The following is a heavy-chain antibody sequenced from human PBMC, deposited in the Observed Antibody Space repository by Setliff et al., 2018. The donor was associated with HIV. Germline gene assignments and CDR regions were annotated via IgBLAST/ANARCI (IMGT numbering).Heavy chain of an antibody. Sequence: GGSLRLSCAASGFIFNNYAMTWVRQAPGKGLEWVSVIYSGDGTSYYADSVKGRFTIFRDNSRNTLYLQMNSLRAEDTATYYCVKGGVRWLDPWGQGTLVTVSS. J-gene: IGHJ5*02. D-gene: IGHD3-10*01. CDR1: GFIFNNYA. CDR3: VKGGVRWLDP. CDR2: IYSGDGTS. V-gene: IGHV3-23*03.